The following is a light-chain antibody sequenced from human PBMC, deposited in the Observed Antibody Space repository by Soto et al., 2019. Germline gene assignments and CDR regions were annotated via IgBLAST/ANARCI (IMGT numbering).Light chain of an antibody. Sequence: QSVLTQAPSASETPGQRVTISCSGGSSNIGRNTVNWYQQLPGTAPKLLIYRNNRRPSGVPDRFSGSKSGTSASLAISGLQSEDEADYYCAAWDDSLTDYVFGTGTMLTVL. V-gene: IGLV1-44*01. CDR2: RNN. CDR3: AAWDDSLTDYV. J-gene: IGLJ1*01. CDR1: SSNIGRNT.